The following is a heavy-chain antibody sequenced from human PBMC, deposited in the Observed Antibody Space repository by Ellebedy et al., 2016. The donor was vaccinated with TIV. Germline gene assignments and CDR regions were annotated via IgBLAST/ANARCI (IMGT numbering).Heavy chain of an antibody. Sequence: PGGSLRLSCAASGPTASTNYMTWVRQAPGTGLEWVSVIYTGGNTYYADPVKGRFTISRDNSKNTLDLQMNSLRAEDTAVYFCAKDALRTFGGVVATYYFDHWGQGTQVTVSS. D-gene: IGHD3-16*02. CDR3: AKDALRTFGGVVATYYFDH. J-gene: IGHJ4*02. CDR1: GPTASTNY. V-gene: IGHV3-53*05. CDR2: IYTGGNT.